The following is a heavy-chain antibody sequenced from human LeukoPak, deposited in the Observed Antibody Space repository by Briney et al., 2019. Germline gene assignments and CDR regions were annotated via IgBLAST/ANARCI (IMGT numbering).Heavy chain of an antibody. CDR1: GFTFSSYG. V-gene: IGHV3-30*02. D-gene: IGHD3-9*01. J-gene: IGHJ4*02. CDR2: IRYDGFNK. Sequence: PGGSLRLSCAASGFTFSSYGMSWVRQAPGKGLEWVAFIRYDGFNKYYADSVKGRFTISRDDSKNTLYLQMNSLRAEDTAAYYCAKGYYFDILSGYSSLDSWGQGTLVTVSS. CDR3: AKGYYFDILSGYSSLDS.